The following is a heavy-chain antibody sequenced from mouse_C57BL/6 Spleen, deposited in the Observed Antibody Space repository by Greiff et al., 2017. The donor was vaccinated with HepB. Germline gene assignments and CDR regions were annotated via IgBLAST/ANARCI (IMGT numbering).Heavy chain of an antibody. Sequence: VQLKESGAELARPGASVKLSCKASGYTFTSYGISWVKQRTGQGLEWIGEIYPRSGNTYYNEKFKGKATLTADKSSSTAYMELRSLTSEDSAVYFCARNYGIYFDYWGQGTTLTVSS. CDR1: GYTFTSYG. CDR2: IYPRSGNT. V-gene: IGHV1-81*01. CDR3: ARNYGIYFDY. D-gene: IGHD1-1*01. J-gene: IGHJ2*01.